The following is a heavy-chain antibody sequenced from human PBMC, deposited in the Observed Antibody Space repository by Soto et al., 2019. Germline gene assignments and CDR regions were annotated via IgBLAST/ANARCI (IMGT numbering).Heavy chain of an antibody. D-gene: IGHD5-18*01. CDR2: IWYDGSNK. CDR3: ARCNSYGRDDAIDI. Sequence: QVQLVESGGGVVQPGRSLRLSCAASGFTFSNYGMHWVRQAPGKGREWVAVIWYDGSNKYYADSVKGRFTISRDNSKNTLYLQMNSLRPEDTAVYYCARCNSYGRDDAIDIWGQGTMVTVSS. CDR1: GFTFSNYG. J-gene: IGHJ3*02. V-gene: IGHV3-33*01.